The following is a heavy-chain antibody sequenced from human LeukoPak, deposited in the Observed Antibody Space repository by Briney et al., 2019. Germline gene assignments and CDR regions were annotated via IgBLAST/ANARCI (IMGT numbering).Heavy chain of an antibody. CDR2: ST. CDR3: ARCPLITMIVVGTEGYFDY. Sequence: STSYAQKFQGRVTMTRDTSTSTVYMELSSLRSEDTAVYYCARCPLITMIVVGTEGYFDYWGQGTLVTVSS. J-gene: IGHJ4*02. V-gene: IGHV1-46*01. D-gene: IGHD3-22*01.